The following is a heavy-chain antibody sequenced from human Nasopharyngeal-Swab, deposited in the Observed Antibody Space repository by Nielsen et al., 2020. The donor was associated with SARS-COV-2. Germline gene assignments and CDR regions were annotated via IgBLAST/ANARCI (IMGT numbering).Heavy chain of an antibody. CDR2: IYWDDDK. D-gene: IGHD5-18*01. J-gene: IGHJ4*02. CDR3: AHSIVDTAMVIFDY. V-gene: IGHV2-5*05. Sequence: RQAPGKALEWLALIYWDDDKRYGPSLKSRLTITKDTSKNQVVLTMTNMDPVDTATYYCAHSIVDTAMVIFDYWGQGTLVTVSS.